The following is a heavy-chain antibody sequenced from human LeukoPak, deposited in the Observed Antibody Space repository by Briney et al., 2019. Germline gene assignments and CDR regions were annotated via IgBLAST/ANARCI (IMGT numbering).Heavy chain of an antibody. CDR3: AKTSAGIRGGYFDY. CDR1: GFTFSSYA. D-gene: IGHD3-10*01. J-gene: IGHJ4*02. V-gene: IGHV3-23*01. CDR2: INDSGGNT. Sequence: PGGSLRLSFAASGFTFSSYAMSWVRQAPGKGLEWVSLINDSGGNTYYADSVKGRFTISRDNSKNTLFLQMSSLRAEDTAVYYCAKTSAGIRGGYFDYWGQGTLVTVSS.